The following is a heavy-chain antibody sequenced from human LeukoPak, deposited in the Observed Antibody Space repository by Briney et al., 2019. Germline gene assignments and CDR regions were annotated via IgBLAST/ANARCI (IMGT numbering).Heavy chain of an antibody. CDR3: ARSAYCGGDCYRTEYLQH. Sequence: GSLRLSCAASGFTFSSYEMHWVRQAPGKGLEWVSYISSSSSTIYYADSVKGRFTISRDNAKNSLYLQMNGLRAEDTAVYYCARSAYCGGDCYRTEYLQHWGQGTLVTVSS. J-gene: IGHJ1*01. D-gene: IGHD2-21*02. CDR1: GFTFSSYE. V-gene: IGHV3-48*03. CDR2: ISSSSSTI.